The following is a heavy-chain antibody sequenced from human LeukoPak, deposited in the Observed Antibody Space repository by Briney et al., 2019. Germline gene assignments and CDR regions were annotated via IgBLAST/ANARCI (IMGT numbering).Heavy chain of an antibody. CDR2: IYYSGST. CDR1: GGSISSYY. J-gene: IGHJ6*02. V-gene: IGHV4-59*01. CDR3: ARVPVRYYGSTHGMDV. D-gene: IGHD3-10*01. Sequence: SETLSLTCTVSGGSISSYYWSWIRQPPGKGLEWIGYIYYSGSTNYNPSLKSRVTISVDTSKNQFSLKLSSVTAADTAVYYCARVPVRYYGSTHGMDVWGQGTTVTVSS.